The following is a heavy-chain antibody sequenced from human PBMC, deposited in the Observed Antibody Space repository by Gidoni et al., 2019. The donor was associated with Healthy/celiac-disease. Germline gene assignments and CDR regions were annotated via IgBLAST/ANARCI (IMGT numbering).Heavy chain of an antibody. Sequence: QVQLQESGPGLVKPSETLSLTCTVSGYSLSSGYYWGWIRQPPGKGLEWIGSIYHSGSTYYNPSLKSRVTISVDTSKNQFSLKLSSVTAADTAVYYCASLFCGGDCYSLAFDYWGQGTLVTVSS. CDR1: GYSLSSGYY. D-gene: IGHD2-21*02. CDR2: IYHSGST. J-gene: IGHJ4*02. V-gene: IGHV4-38-2*02. CDR3: ASLFCGGDCYSLAFDY.